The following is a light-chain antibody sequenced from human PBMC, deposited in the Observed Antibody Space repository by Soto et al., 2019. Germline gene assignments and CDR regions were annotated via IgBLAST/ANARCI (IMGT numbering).Light chain of an antibody. CDR2: VNN. J-gene: IGLJ3*02. V-gene: IGLV1-40*01. Sequence: QSVLTQPPSVSGAPGQRVTISCTGSSSNIGAGSDAHWYQQLPGSAPKLLIYVNNNRPSGVPDRFSGFKSGTSASLAITGLQAEDEADYYCQSYDSSLSGSVFGGGTKLTVL. CDR3: QSYDSSLSGSV. CDR1: SSNIGAGSD.